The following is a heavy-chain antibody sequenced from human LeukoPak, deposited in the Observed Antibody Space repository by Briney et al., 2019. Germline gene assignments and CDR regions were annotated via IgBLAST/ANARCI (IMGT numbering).Heavy chain of an antibody. V-gene: IGHV1-69*13. CDR2: IIPIFGTA. CDR3: ARNQPTLFDP. CDR1: GYTFTSYY. Sequence: SVKVSCKASGYTFTSYYMHWVRQAPGQGLEWMGGIIPIFGTANYAQKFQGRVTITADESTSTAYMELSSLRSEDTAVYYCARNQPTLFDPWGQGTLVTVSS. J-gene: IGHJ5*02. D-gene: IGHD1-14*01.